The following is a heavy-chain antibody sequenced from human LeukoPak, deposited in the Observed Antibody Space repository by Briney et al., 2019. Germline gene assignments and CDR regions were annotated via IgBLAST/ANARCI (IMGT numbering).Heavy chain of an antibody. Sequence: KSSETLSLTCTVSGDSISSNSYYWGWIRQPPGKGLEWIGSIYYSGSTYNNPSLKSRVTISVDTSKNQFSLKLSSVTAADTAVYYCARGEPSSWLSFDYWGQGTLVTVSS. CDR2: IYYSGST. CDR1: GDSISSNSYY. J-gene: IGHJ4*02. V-gene: IGHV4-39*07. D-gene: IGHD6-13*01. CDR3: ARGEPSSWLSFDY.